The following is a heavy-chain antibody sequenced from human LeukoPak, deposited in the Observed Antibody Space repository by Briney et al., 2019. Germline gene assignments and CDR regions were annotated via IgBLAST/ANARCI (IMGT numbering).Heavy chain of an antibody. CDR3: ARRPSIATYYYMDV. V-gene: IGHV4-34*01. D-gene: IGHD6-6*01. J-gene: IGHJ6*03. CDR1: GGSFSGYY. CDR2: VNHSGST. Sequence: SETLSLTCAVYGGSFSGYYWSWIRQPPGKGLEWIGEVNHSGSTNYNPSLKSRVTISVDTSKNQFSLKLSSVTAADTAVYYCARRPSIATYYYMDVWGKGTTVTISS.